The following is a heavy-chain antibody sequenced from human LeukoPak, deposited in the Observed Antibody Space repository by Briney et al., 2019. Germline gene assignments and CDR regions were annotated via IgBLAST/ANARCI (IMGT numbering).Heavy chain of an antibody. J-gene: IGHJ4*02. D-gene: IGHD6-13*01. Sequence: GGSLRLSCAASGFTFSSYAMSWVRQAPGKGLEWVSTISGSGGGSTYYADSVKGRFSISRDNSKNTLYLQMNSLRAEDTAVYYCAYREKSIAAAGHFRYWGQGTLVTVSS. CDR3: AYREKSIAAAGHFRY. V-gene: IGHV3-23*01. CDR2: ISGSGGGST. CDR1: GFTFSSYA.